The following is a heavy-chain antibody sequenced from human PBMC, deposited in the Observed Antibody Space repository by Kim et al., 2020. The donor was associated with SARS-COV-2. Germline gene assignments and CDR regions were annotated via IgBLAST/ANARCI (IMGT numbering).Heavy chain of an antibody. CDR3: AKDYWIAVAGTDYYYGMDV. CDR1: GFTFSSYA. J-gene: IGHJ6*02. Sequence: GGSLRLSCAASGFTFSSYAMSWVRQAPGKGLEWVSAISGSGGSTYYADSVKGRFTISRDNSKNTLYLQMNSLRAEDTAVYYCAKDYWIAVAGTDYYYGMDVWGQGTTVTVSS. D-gene: IGHD6-19*01. V-gene: IGHV3-23*01. CDR2: ISGSGGST.